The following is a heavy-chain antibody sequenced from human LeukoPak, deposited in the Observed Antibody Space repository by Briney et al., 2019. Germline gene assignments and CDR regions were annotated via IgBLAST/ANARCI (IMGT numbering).Heavy chain of an antibody. CDR3: ARDWHYGGIYGMDV. CDR2: IIPIFGTA. CDR1: GGTFSSYA. V-gene: IGHV1-69*06. Sequence: SVKVSCKASGGTFSSYAISWVRQAPGQGLEWMGGIIPIFGTANYAQKFQGRVTITADKSTSTAYMELSSLRSEDTAVYYCARDWHYGGIYGMDVWGKGTTVTVSS. J-gene: IGHJ6*04. D-gene: IGHD4-23*01.